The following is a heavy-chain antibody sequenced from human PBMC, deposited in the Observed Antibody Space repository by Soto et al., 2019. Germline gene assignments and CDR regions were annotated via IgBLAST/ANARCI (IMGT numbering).Heavy chain of an antibody. J-gene: IGHJ4*02. CDR2: ISAHNGNT. CDR1: GYAFTTYG. CDR3: ARGRYGDY. V-gene: IGHV1-18*01. D-gene: IGHD1-1*01. Sequence: QVHLVQSGAEVKKPGASVKVSCKGSGYAFTTYGITWVRQAPGQGLEWLVWISAHNGNTNYAQKLQGRVTVTRDTSTSTAYMELRSLRSDDTAVSYCARGRYGDYWGQGALVTVSS.